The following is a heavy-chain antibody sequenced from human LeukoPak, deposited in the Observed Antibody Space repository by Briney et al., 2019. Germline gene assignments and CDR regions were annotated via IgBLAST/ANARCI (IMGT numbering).Heavy chain of an antibody. D-gene: IGHD5-18*01. CDR1: GGSISSYY. V-gene: IGHV4-59*01. Sequence: SETLSLTCTVSGGSISSYYWSWIRQPPGKGLEWIGYIYYSGSTNYNPSLKSRVTISVDTSKDQFSLKLSSVTAADTAVYYCARIYSWGYYYYMDVWGKGTRSPSP. CDR3: ARIYSWGYYYYMDV. CDR2: IYYSGST. J-gene: IGHJ6*03.